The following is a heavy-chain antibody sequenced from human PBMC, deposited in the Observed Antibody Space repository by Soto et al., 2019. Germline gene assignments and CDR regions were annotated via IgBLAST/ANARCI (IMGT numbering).Heavy chain of an antibody. CDR1: GFTFSSYA. CDR2: ISGSGGST. J-gene: IGHJ4*02. Sequence: PGGSLRLSCAASGFTFSSYAMSWVRQAPGKGLEWVSAISGSGGSTYYADSVKGRFIISRDNAKNTLYLQMNSLRAEDTAVYYCARPRYDSTGTPFDHWGLGTLVTVSS. CDR3: ARPRYDSTGTPFDH. V-gene: IGHV3-23*01. D-gene: IGHD3-22*01.